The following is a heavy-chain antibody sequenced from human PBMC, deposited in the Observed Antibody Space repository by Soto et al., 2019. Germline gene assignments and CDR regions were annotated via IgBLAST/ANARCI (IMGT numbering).Heavy chain of an antibody. Sequence: QVQLVESGGGVVQPGRSLRLSCAASGFTFSSYAMHWVRQAPGKGLEWVAVISYDGSNKYYADSVKGRFTISRDNSKNTLYLQMNSLRAEDTAVYYCAREGAAVAGTGWFDPWGQGTLVTVSA. CDR3: AREGAAVAGTGWFDP. J-gene: IGHJ5*02. CDR2: ISYDGSNK. V-gene: IGHV3-30-3*01. D-gene: IGHD6-13*01. CDR1: GFTFSSYA.